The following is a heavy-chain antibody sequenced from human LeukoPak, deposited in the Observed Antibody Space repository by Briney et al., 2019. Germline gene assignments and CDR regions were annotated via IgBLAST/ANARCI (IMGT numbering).Heavy chain of an antibody. Sequence: GASVKVSCKASGYTFTCYYMHWVRQAPGQGLEWMGWINPNSGGTNYAQKFQGSVTMTRVTSISTAYMELSRLRSDDTAVYYCARDGHGSGYFDYWGQGTLVTVSS. CDR2: INPNSGGT. D-gene: IGHD3-10*01. V-gene: IGHV1-2*02. CDR1: GYTFTCYY. CDR3: ARDGHGSGYFDY. J-gene: IGHJ4*02.